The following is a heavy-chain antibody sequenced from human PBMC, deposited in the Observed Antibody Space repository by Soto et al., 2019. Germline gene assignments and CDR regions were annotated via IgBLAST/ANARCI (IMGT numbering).Heavy chain of an antibody. CDR3: TRDFQGQYYYGMDV. CDR2: IRGKPNGGAT. V-gene: IGHV3-49*04. Sequence: GGSLRLSCTASGFTFGDYAMNWVRQAPGKGLEWVGFIRGKPNGGATDYAASLKGRFTISRDDSRSVADLQMNSLKTEDTAVYYCTRDFQGQYYYGMDVWGQGTTVTVSS. CDR1: GFTFGDYA. J-gene: IGHJ6*02.